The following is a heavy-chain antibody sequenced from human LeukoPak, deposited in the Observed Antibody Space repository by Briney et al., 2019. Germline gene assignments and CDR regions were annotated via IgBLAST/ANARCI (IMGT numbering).Heavy chain of an antibody. V-gene: IGHV4-34*01. Sequence: PSETLSLTCAVYGGSFSGYYWSWIRQPPGKGLEWIGEINHSGSTNYNPSLKSRVTISVDTSKNQFSLKLSSGTAADTAVYYCARGWGIAVAATPTRLDYWGQGTLVTVSS. CDR1: GGSFSGYY. CDR2: INHSGST. CDR3: ARGWGIAVAATPTRLDY. J-gene: IGHJ4*02. D-gene: IGHD6-19*01.